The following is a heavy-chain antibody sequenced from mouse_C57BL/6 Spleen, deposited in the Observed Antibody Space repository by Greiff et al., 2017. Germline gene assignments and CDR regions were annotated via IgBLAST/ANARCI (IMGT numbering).Heavy chain of an antibody. CDR1: GFTFSDYY. CDR2: ISNGGGST. CDR3: ARWGDGYYYFDD. D-gene: IGHD2-3*01. V-gene: IGHV5-12*01. Sequence: EVKLVESGGGLVQPGGSLKLSCAASGFTFSDYYMYWVRQTPEKRLEWVAYISNGGGSTYYPDTVKGRFTISRDNAKNTLYLQMSRLKSEDTAMYYCARWGDGYYYFDDWGQGTTLTVSS. J-gene: IGHJ2*01.